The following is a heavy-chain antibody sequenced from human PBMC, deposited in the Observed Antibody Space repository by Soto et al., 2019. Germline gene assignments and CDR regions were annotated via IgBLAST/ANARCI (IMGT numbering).Heavy chain of an antibody. J-gene: IGHJ3*02. CDR1: GGSISSYY. CDR3: ATAIGEAYLANDAFDI. D-gene: IGHD3-10*01. Sequence: KPSETLSLTCTVSGGSISSYYWSWIRQPPGKGLEWIGYIYYSETTNYNPSPKSRVTISVDTSKNQFSLKLNSVIAADTAVYYCATAIGEAYLANDAFDIWGQGTMVTVSS. CDR2: IYYSETT. V-gene: IGHV4-59*01.